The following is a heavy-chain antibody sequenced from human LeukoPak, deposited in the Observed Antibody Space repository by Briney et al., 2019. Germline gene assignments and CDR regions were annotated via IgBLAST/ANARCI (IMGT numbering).Heavy chain of an antibody. J-gene: IGHJ6*03. D-gene: IGHD3-10*01. Sequence: PSETLSLTCSVSRGSISSGGFYWSWIRQHPGRGLEWIGYISSSGSTDYNPSLKSRVTISGDTSKNQFSVKLTSVTAADTAVYYCARVDIGSGTYYRYYYYMDVWGKGTTVTVSS. CDR3: ARVDIGSGTYYRYYYYMDV. CDR2: ISSSGST. V-gene: IGHV4-31*03. CDR1: RGSISSGGFY.